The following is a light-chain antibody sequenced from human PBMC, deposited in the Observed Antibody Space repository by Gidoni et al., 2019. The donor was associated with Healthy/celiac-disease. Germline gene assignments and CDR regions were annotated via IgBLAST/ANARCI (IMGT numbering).Light chain of an antibody. CDR3: QQSYSTPLT. CDR2: AAS. Sequence: IQMTQSPSSRSASVGDRVTITCRASQSIRSYLNWYQQKPGKAPKLLIYAASSLQSGVPSRFSGSGSGTDFTLTISSLQPEDFATYYCQQSYSTPLTFXPXTKVDIK. J-gene: IGKJ3*01. V-gene: IGKV1-39*01. CDR1: QSIRSY.